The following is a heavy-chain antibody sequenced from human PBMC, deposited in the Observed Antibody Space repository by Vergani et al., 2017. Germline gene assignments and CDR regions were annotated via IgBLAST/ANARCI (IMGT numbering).Heavy chain of an antibody. CDR1: GFTFNHYA. CDR2: ISSDGGST. V-gene: IGHV3-23*01. CDR3: AGPQGTSAYYYGGFDY. J-gene: IGHJ4*02. Sequence: EVQLLESGGDLVQPGGSLRLSCAASGFTFNHYAMNWVRQAPGKGLEWVSGISSDGGSTYYADSVKGRFTISRDNSKNTLSLQMNSLTAEDTAIYYCAGPQGTSAYYYGGFDYWGQGILVTVSS. D-gene: IGHD3-22*01.